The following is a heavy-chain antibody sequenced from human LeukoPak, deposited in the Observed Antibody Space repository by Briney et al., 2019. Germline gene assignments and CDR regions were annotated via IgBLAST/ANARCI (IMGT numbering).Heavy chain of an antibody. Sequence: PSETLSLTCTVSGYSISNGYYWGWMRQPPGKGLEWIGSIYHSGRTHYNPSLKSRVIISVDPSKNYFSLKLSSVTAADTAMYYCARDETYSDVWSGSAGGGKGNYLDYWGQGILVTVSS. CDR3: ARDETYSDVWSGSAGGGKGNYLDY. CDR1: GYSISNGYY. J-gene: IGHJ4*02. D-gene: IGHD3-3*01. V-gene: IGHV4-38-2*02. CDR2: IYHSGRT.